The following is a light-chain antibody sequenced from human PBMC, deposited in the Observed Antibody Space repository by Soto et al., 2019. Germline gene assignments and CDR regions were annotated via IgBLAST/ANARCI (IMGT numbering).Light chain of an antibody. CDR1: SSNIGSNT. V-gene: IGLV1-44*01. Sequence: QSVLTQPPSASGAPGQRVTIYCSGSSSNIGSNTVNWYQQLPGTAPKLLIYRTNQRPSGVPDRFSGSKSGTSGSLAISGLQSDDEADYYCAAWDDSLNGPVFGGGTKLTVL. J-gene: IGLJ2*01. CDR3: AAWDDSLNGPV. CDR2: RTN.